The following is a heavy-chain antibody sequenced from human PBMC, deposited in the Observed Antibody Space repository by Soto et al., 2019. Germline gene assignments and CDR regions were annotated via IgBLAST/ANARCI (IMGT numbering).Heavy chain of an antibody. J-gene: IGHJ4*02. D-gene: IGHD2-2*01. CDR1: GFTFSSYE. Sequence: PGGSLRLSCAASGFTFSSYEMNWVRQAPGKGLEWVSYISSSGSTIYYADSVKDRFTISRDNAKNSLYLQMNSLRAEDTAVYYCASLPQELGYCSSTSCSDWGQGTLVTVSS. CDR2: ISSSGSTI. CDR3: ASLPQELGYCSSTSCSD. V-gene: IGHV3-48*03.